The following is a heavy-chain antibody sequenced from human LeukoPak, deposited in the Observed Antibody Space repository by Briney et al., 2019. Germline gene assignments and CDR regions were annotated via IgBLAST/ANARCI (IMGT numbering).Heavy chain of an antibody. Sequence: SETLSLTCTVSGGPISSYYWSWIRQPPGKGLEWIGYVYYGGNTNYNPSLKSRVTISVDTSKNQFSLKLSSVTAADTAVYYCARIKFQDAFDIWGQGTMVTVTS. CDR3: ARIKFQDAFDI. J-gene: IGHJ3*02. V-gene: IGHV4-59*01. CDR1: GGPISSYY. CDR2: VYYGGNT. D-gene: IGHD2-21*01.